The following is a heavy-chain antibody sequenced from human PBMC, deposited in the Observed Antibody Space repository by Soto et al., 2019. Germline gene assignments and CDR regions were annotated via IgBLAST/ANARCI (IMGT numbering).Heavy chain of an antibody. CDR2: ISANNGNT. CDR1: GYTFTSYA. V-gene: IGHV1-18*01. CDR3: ARGWGGIVVAGTRLDY. J-gene: IGHJ4*02. Sequence: QAQLVQSGTEVEKPGASVKVSCKASGYTFTSYAISWVRQAPGQGLEWMGWISANNGNTNYAQKLQGRVTMTADTSTSTAYMELRSLRSDDTAVYYCARGWGGIVVAGTRLDYWGQGTLVTVSS. D-gene: IGHD6-19*01.